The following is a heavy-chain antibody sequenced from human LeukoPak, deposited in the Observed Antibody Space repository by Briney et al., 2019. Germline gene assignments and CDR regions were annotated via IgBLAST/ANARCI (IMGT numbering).Heavy chain of an antibody. J-gene: IGHJ6*03. CDR2: INPSGGST. D-gene: IGHD5-12*01. Sequence: ASVKVSCKASGYTFTSYYMHWVRQAPGQGLEWMEIINPSGGSTSYAQKFQGRVTMTRDTSTSTVYMELSSLRSENTAVYYCARSVATPYMDVWGKGTTVTVSS. V-gene: IGHV1-46*01. CDR3: ARSVATPYMDV. CDR1: GYTFTSYY.